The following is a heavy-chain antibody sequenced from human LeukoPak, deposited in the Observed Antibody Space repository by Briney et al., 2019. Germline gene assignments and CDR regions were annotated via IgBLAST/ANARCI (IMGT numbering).Heavy chain of an antibody. J-gene: IGHJ4*02. D-gene: IGHD5-18*01. CDR1: GYTFTNYY. CDR3: ARSGGGYSYGYADY. V-gene: IGHV1-2*02. Sequence: ASVKVSCKASGYTFTNYYIHWVRQAPGQGLEWMGWIDPNSGDTNYAQRFQGRVTMTRDTSISTAYMELSRLRSDDTAVYYCARSGGGYSYGYADYWGQGTLVTVSS. CDR2: IDPNSGDT.